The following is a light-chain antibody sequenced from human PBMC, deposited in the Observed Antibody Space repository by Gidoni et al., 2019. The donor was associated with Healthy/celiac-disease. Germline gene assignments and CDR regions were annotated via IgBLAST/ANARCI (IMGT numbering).Light chain of an antibody. J-gene: IGKJ1*01. CDR1: QSISSY. CDR2: AAS. CDR3: QQSYSTPWT. V-gene: IGKV1-39*01. Sequence: DSQMTQSPSSLSASVGDRVTITCRASQSISSYLNWYQQKPGKAPKLLIYAASSVQSGVPSRFSGSGSGTDFTLTISSLQPEDFATYYCQQSYSTPWTFGQGTKVEIK.